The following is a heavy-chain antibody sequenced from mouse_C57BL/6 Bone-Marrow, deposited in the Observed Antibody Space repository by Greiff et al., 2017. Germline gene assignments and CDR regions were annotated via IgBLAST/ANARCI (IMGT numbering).Heavy chain of an antibody. V-gene: IGHV14-4*01. Sequence: LVESGAELVRPGASVKLSCTASGFNIKDDYMHWVKQRPEQGLEWIGWIDPENGDTEYASKFQGKATITADTSSNTAYLQLSSLTSEDTAVYYCTTVLYPYYFDYWGQGTTLTVSS. CDR2: IDPENGDT. D-gene: IGHD2-12*01. CDR3: TTVLYPYYFDY. J-gene: IGHJ2*01. CDR1: GFNIKDDY.